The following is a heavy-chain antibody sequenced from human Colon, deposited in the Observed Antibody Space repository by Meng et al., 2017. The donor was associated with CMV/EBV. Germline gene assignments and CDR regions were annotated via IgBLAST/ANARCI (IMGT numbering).Heavy chain of an antibody. CDR2: ISWDGGTT. J-gene: IGHJ4*02. D-gene: IGHD3-3*01. Sequence: GSLKISCAASGFIFDNHAMHWVRQVPGKGLEWVSLISWDGGTTYYADSVKGRFTVSRDDSKNSVYLQMNSLRPEDSAFYYCARGGADLKWLIFDSWGQGTLVTVSS. V-gene: IGHV3-43D*03. CDR3: ARGGADLKWLIFDS. CDR1: GFIFDNHA.